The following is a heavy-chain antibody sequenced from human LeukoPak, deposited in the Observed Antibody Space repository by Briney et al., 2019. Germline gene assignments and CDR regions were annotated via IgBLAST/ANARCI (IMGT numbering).Heavy chain of an antibody. CDR3: AREDTVAGDAFDI. D-gene: IGHD4-23*01. Sequence: GLSLRLSCAASGFPFSNYWMTWVRQARAKGLEWVANIKQDGSERFYVDSVKGRFTISRDNAKNSLYLQRNSLRAEDTAVYYCAREDTVAGDAFDIWGQGTMVTVSS. V-gene: IGHV3-7*01. CDR2: IKQDGSER. J-gene: IGHJ3*02. CDR1: GFPFSNYW.